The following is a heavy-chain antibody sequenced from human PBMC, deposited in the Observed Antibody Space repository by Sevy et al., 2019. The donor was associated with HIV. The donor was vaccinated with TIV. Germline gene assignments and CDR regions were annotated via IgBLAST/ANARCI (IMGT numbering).Heavy chain of an antibody. CDR2: ISYDGSKK. D-gene: IGHD3-10*01. CDR3: AKDGHASWAANSYYHLDV. Sequence: GGSLRLSCVASGFIFSGNGMHWVRQAPGKGLEWLAAISYDGSKKYYADSVKGRFTISRDNSKSTLYLEMKSLRVEDSAVYYCAKDGHASWAANSYYHLDVWGKGTTVTVSS. J-gene: IGHJ6*04. V-gene: IGHV3-30*18. CDR1: GFIFSGNG.